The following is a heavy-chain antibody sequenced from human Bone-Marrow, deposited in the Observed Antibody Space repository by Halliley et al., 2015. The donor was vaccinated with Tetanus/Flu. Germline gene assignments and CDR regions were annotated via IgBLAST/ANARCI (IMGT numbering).Heavy chain of an antibody. CDR3: ANSPFGVVIPNWFAP. D-gene: IGHD3-3*01. J-gene: IGHJ5*02. V-gene: IGHV1-69*01. CDR1: GGTFSSYA. CDR2: IIPIFGRA. Sequence: QVQLVQSGAEVKKPGSSVKVSCKAYGGTFSSYAYNWVRQAPGQGLEWMGGIIPIFGRAHYAQRFQGRVTITADESTGTAYMDLRGLISEDTAVYYCANSPFGVVIPNWFAPWGQGTLVTVSS.